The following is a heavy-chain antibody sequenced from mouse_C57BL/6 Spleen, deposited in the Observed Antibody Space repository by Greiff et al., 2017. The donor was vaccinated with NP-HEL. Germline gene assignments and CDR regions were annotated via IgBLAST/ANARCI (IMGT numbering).Heavy chain of an antibody. CDR1: GYTFTSYW. D-gene: IGHD1-1*01. J-gene: IGHJ2*01. Sequence: QVQLQQSGAELVKPGASVKLSCKASGYTFTSYWMHWVKQRPGQGLEWIGMIHPNSGSTNYNEKFKSKATLTVDKSSSTAYMQLSSLTSEDSAVYYCARTGGSSYDFDYWGQGTTLTVSS. V-gene: IGHV1-64*01. CDR2: IHPNSGST. CDR3: ARTGGSSYDFDY.